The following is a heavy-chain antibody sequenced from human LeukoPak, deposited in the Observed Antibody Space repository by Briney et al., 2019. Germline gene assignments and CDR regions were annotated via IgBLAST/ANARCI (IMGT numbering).Heavy chain of an antibody. D-gene: IGHD2-2*02. Sequence: PSETLSLTCAVYGGSFSGYYWSWIRQPPGKGLEWIGEINHSGSTNYNPSLKSRVTISVDTSKNQFSLKLSSVTAADTAVYYCAREVVVPAAILKGPYYYMDVWGKGTTVTVSS. CDR3: AREVVVPAAILKGPYYYMDV. V-gene: IGHV4-34*01. CDR2: INHSGST. CDR1: GGSFSGYY. J-gene: IGHJ6*03.